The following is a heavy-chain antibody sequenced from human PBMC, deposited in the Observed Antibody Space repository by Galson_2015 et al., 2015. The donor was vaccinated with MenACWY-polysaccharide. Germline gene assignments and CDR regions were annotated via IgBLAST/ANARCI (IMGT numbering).Heavy chain of an antibody. D-gene: IGHD5-12*01. CDR3: ARSLGYSDSAFDNGRDVDRRFDP. CDR2: IHSRGST. J-gene: IGHJ5*02. V-gene: IGHV4-61*02. Sequence: TLSLTCSVSGGSISTGRSYWTWIRQPAGKGLEWIGRIHSRGSTDYSPSLKSRVTISTDTSRNQLSLKLSSVTAADTAVYYCARSLGYSDSAFDNGRDVDRRFDPWGQGTLVTVSS. CDR1: GGSISTGRSY.